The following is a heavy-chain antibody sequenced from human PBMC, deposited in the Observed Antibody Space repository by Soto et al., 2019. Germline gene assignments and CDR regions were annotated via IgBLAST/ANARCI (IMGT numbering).Heavy chain of an antibody. CDR2: ILVGGST. CDR1: GFICSSYD. CDR3: AKATATGGGAFEI. J-gene: IGHJ3*02. V-gene: IGHV3-23*01. Sequence: GGSLRLSCAVSGFICSSYDMSWVRQAPGKGLEWVSTILVGGSTHYEDSVRGRFTISRDTSKNTVYLQMSSLTAGDTAVYYCAKATATGGGAFEICGQGTMVTVSS. D-gene: IGHD2-8*02.